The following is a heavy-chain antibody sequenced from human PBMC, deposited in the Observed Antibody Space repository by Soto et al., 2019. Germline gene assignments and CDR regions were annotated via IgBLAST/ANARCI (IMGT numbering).Heavy chain of an antibody. CDR3: ARRWGSAADY. Sequence: SETLSLTCAVSGGSISSGGYSWSWIRQPPGKGLEWIGYIYYSGSTNYNPSLKSRVTISVDTSKNQFSLKLSSVTAADTAVYYCARRWGSAADYWGQGTLVTVSS. D-gene: IGHD2-15*01. CDR1: GGSISSGGYS. CDR2: IYYSGST. V-gene: IGHV4-61*08. J-gene: IGHJ4*02.